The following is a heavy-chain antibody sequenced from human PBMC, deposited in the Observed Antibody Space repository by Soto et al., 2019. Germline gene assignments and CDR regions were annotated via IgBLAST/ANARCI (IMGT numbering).Heavy chain of an antibody. Sequence: GGSLRLSCAASGFTYSDHYMDWVRQGPGKGLEWVGRATTRANSYTTYYAASVKGGFTISRDDSKNSLYLQMNSLKIEDTAVYYCARDRWGSYDYWGQGTLVTVSS. CDR2: ATTRANSYTT. D-gene: IGHD3-16*01. J-gene: IGHJ4*02. CDR1: GFTYSDHY. V-gene: IGHV3-72*01. CDR3: ARDRWGSYDY.